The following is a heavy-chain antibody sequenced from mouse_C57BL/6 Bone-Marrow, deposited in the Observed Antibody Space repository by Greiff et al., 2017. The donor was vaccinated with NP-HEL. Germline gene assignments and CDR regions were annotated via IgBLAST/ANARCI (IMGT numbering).Heavy chain of an antibody. J-gene: IGHJ3*01. D-gene: IGHD1-1*01. V-gene: IGHV10-1*01. CDR3: VRGYYGSSPFAY. CDR1: GFSFNTYA. CDR2: IRSKSNNYAT. Sequence: EVKVEESGGGLVQPKGSLKLSCAASGFSFNTYAMNWVRQAPGKGLEWVARIRSKSNNYATYYADSVKDRFTISRDDSKSMLYLQMNNLKTEDTAMYYCVRGYYGSSPFAYWGQGTLVTVSA.